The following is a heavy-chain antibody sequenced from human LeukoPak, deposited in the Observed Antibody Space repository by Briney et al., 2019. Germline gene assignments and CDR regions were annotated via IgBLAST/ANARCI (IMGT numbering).Heavy chain of an antibody. CDR2: IIPIFGTA. V-gene: IGHV1-69*13. J-gene: IGHJ4*02. Sequence: ASVKVSCKASGGTFSSYAISWVRQAPGQGLEWMGGIIPIFGTANYAQKFQGRVTITADESTSTAYMELSSLRSEDTAVYYCGLVTTLGSIDYWGQGTLVTVSS. CDR3: GLVTTLGSIDY. CDR1: GGTFSSYA. D-gene: IGHD4-17*01.